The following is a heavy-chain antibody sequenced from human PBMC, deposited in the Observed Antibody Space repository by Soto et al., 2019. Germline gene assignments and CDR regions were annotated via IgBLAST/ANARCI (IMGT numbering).Heavy chain of an antibody. Sequence: PGGSLRLSCAASGFTFSSYAMHWVRQAPGKGLEWVAVISYDGSNKYYADSVKGRFTISRDNSKNTLYLQMNSLRAEDTAVYYCARAGSTIGIYGMDVWGRGTTVTVSS. J-gene: IGHJ6*02. V-gene: IGHV3-30-3*01. D-gene: IGHD3-9*01. CDR1: GFTFSSYA. CDR3: ARAGSTIGIYGMDV. CDR2: ISYDGSNK.